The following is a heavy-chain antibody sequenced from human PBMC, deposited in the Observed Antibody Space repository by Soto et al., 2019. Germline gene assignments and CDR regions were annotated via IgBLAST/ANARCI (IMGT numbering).Heavy chain of an antibody. J-gene: IGHJ6*02. V-gene: IGHV1-2*04. D-gene: IGHD3-10*01. CDR1: GYTFIDYY. CDR3: VRGYGGLGNYVFYFYGLDV. CDR2: IKPNSGDT. Sequence: GASLKVPCKASGYTFIDYYIPWVRLAPVQGLEWMGWIKPNSGDTKYAQKFQGWVTMTRDTSIRTAYMELSRLRSDVTAIYYCVRGYGGLGNYVFYFYGLDVWGQGTTVNVSS.